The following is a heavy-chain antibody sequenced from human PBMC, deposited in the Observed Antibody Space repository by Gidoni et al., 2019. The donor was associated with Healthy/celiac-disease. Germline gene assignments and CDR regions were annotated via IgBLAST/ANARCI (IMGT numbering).Heavy chain of an antibody. CDR1: AGSISSSSYY. CDR2: LYYSGST. D-gene: IGHD6-6*01. V-gene: IGHV4-39*01. CDR3: ARREYSSSLGYWFDP. J-gene: IGHJ5*02. Sequence: QLQLQESGPGLVKPSETPSLTCTVSAGSISSSSYYWGWIRQPPGKGLGWIGSLYYSGSTYYNPSLKSRVTISVDTSKNQFSLKLSSVTAADTAVYYCARREYSSSLGYWFDPWGQGTLVTVSS.